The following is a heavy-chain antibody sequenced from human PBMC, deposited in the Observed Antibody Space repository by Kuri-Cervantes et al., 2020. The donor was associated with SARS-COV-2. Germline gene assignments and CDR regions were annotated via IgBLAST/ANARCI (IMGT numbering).Heavy chain of an antibody. CDR1: GFTFSSYG. J-gene: IGHJ4*02. Sequence: GESLKISCAASGFTFSSYGMHWVRQAPGKGLEWVANIKQDGSERFYVDSVKGRFTISRDNAKNSLYLQMDSLRVEDTAVYYCARDADSSSWYAYWGQGALVTVSS. V-gene: IGHV3-7*01. CDR2: IKQDGSER. CDR3: ARDADSSSWYAY. D-gene: IGHD3-22*01.